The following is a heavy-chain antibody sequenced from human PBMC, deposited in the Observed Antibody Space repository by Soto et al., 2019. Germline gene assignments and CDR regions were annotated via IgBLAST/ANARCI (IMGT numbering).Heavy chain of an antibody. CDR2: ISSSSSTI. CDR3: ASEGGLFDY. J-gene: IGHJ4*02. V-gene: IGHV3-48*01. D-gene: IGHD3-16*01. CDR1: GFTFRSYS. Sequence: EVQLVESGGGLVQPGGSLRLSCAASGFTFRSYSMNWVRQAPGKGLEWISYISSSSSTIYYADSVKGRFIISRDNVKNALYLQMNSLRAEDTAVYYCASEGGLFDYWGQGTLVTVSS.